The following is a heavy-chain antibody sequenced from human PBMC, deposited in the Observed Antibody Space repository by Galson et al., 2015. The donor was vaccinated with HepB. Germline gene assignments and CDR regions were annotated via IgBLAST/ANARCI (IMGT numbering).Heavy chain of an antibody. CDR2: IIPIFGTA. D-gene: IGHD3-22*01. CDR3: ARGGLYYQYYFDY. J-gene: IGHJ4*02. CDR1: GGTFSSYA. Sequence: SVKVSCKASGGTFSSYAISWVRQAPGQGLEWMGGIIPIFGTANYAQKFQGRVTITADESTSTAYMELSSLRSEDTAVYYCARGGLYYQYYFDYWGQGTLVTVSS. V-gene: IGHV1-69*13.